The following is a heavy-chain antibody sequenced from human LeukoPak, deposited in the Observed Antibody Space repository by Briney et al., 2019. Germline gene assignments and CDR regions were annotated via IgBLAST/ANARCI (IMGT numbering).Heavy chain of an antibody. J-gene: IGHJ4*02. Sequence: ASVKVSCKASGYTFSDYYIYWVRQAPGQGLEWMGWINPNGGGTKYAQKFQGGVTMTRDTSISTGYMELSRLRSDDTALYYCARGSRLQLHGYWGQGTLVTVSS. CDR3: ARGSRLQLHGY. CDR1: GYTFSDYY. D-gene: IGHD2-2*01. V-gene: IGHV1-2*02. CDR2: INPNGGGT.